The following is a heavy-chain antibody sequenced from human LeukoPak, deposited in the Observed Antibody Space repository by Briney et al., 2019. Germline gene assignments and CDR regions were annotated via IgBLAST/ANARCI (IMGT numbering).Heavy chain of an antibody. J-gene: IGHJ4*02. D-gene: IGHD5-12*01. CDR2: ISYDGSNK. CDR3: ARSGYSPY. CDR1: GFTFSSYA. Sequence: GGSLRLSCAASGFTFSSYAMHWVRQAPGKGLEWVAVISYDGSNKYYADSVKGRFTISRDNSQNTLYLQMNSLRAEDTAVYYCARSGYSPYWGQGTLATVSS. V-gene: IGHV3-30*04.